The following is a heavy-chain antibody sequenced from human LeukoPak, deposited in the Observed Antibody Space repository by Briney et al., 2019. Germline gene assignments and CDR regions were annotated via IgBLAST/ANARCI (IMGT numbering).Heavy chain of an antibody. J-gene: IGHJ6*03. CDR3: AKDGSSGWYTDYMDV. CDR1: GFTFSSYS. D-gene: IGHD6-19*01. CDR2: ISGSSSTI. Sequence: GGSLRLSCAASGFTFSSYSMNWVRQAPGKGLEWVSYISGSSSTIYYADSVKGRFTISRDNAKNSLYLQMNSLRAEDTAVYYCAKDGSSGWYTDYMDVWGKGTTVTVSS. V-gene: IGHV3-48*01.